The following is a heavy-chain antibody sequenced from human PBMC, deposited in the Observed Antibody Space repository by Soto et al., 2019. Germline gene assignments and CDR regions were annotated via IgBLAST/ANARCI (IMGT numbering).Heavy chain of an antibody. CDR2: IWYDGSNK. J-gene: IGHJ4*02. D-gene: IGHD5-12*01. CDR1: GFTFSSYG. V-gene: IGHV3-33*01. Sequence: QVQLVESGGGVVQPGRSLRLSCAASGFTFSSYGMHWVRQAPGKGLEWVAVIWYDGSNKYYADSVKGRFTISRDNSKNTLYLQMNSLRAEDTAVYYCAGSTDGDYPYYLDYWGQGTLVTVSS. CDR3: AGSTDGDYPYYLDY.